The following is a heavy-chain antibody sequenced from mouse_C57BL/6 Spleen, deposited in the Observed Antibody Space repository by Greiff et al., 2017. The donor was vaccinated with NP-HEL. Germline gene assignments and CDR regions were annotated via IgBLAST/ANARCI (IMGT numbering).Heavy chain of an antibody. J-gene: IGHJ2*01. CDR1: GYTFTSYW. CDR3: ARRLTGTSYFDY. CDR2: IDPSDSYT. D-gene: IGHD4-1*01. Sequence: QVQLQQPGAELVKPGASVKLSCKASGYTFTSYWMQWVKQRPGQGLEWIGEIDPSDSYTNYNQKFKGKATLTVDTSSSTANMQLSSLTSTDSAVKFYARRLTGTSYFDYWGQGTTLTVSS. V-gene: IGHV1-50*01.